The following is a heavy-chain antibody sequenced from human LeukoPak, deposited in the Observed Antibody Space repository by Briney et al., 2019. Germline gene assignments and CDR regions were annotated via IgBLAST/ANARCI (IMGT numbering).Heavy chain of an antibody. CDR3: ARVFLEMATIPIAFDY. V-gene: IGHV4-31*03. CDR1: GGSISSGGYY. J-gene: IGHJ4*02. Sequence: SETLSLTCTVSGGSISSGGYYWGWIRQHPGKGLEWIGYIYYSGSTYYNPSLKSRVTISVDTSKNQFSLKLSSVTAADTAVYYCARVFLEMATIPIAFDYWGQGTLVTVSS. CDR2: IYYSGST. D-gene: IGHD5-24*01.